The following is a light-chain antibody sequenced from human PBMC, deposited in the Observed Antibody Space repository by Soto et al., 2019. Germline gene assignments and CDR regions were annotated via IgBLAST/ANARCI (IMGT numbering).Light chain of an antibody. Sequence: ALQMTQSPSSLSASVGDRVTITCRASQGIRNDLGWYQQKPGKAPKLLIYAASSLQSGVPSRFSGTGSGTDFTLTISSLQPEDFATYYCLQDYNYPWTFGQGTKVEIK. J-gene: IGKJ1*01. CDR3: LQDYNYPWT. CDR1: QGIRND. V-gene: IGKV1-6*01. CDR2: AAS.